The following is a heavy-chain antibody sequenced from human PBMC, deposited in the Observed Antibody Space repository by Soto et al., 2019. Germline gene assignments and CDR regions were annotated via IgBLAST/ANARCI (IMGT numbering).Heavy chain of an antibody. V-gene: IGHV5-51*01. CDR2: IYPGDSDT. D-gene: IGHD6-13*01. Sequence: PGESLKISCKGSGYSFTSYWIGWVRQMPGKGLEWMGIIYPGDSDTRYSPSFQGQVTISADKSISTAYLQWSSLKASDTAMYYCARRETLGAAAGTPYPSGYYYGMXVWGQGTTVTVSS. CDR1: GYSFTSYW. J-gene: IGHJ6*01. CDR3: ARRETLGAAAGTPYPSGYYYGMXV.